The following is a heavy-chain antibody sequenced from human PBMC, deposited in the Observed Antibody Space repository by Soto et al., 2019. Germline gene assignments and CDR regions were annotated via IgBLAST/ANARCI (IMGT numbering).Heavy chain of an antibody. CDR1: GFSFSSYS. CDR3: ARDGTSFFDY. D-gene: IGHD2-2*01. V-gene: IGHV3-21*01. J-gene: IGHJ4*02. CDR2: IGSSSSYI. Sequence: EVQLVESGGGLVKPGGSLRLSCAASGFSFSSYSINWVGQGPGQGLEWVSCIGSSSSYIYYADSVKGRFTISRDNAKNSLFLQMNSLRAEDRAVYFCARDGTSFFDYWGQGTLVTVSS.